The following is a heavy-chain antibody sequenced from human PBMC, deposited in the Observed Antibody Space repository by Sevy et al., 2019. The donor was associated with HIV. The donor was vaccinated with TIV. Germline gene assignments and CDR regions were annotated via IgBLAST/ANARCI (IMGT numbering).Heavy chain of an antibody. J-gene: IGHJ5*02. V-gene: IGHV3-30*02. Sequence: GGSLRLSCEVSGFNVNNYGMNWVRQAPGKGLEWVAMVPYDGSKSHYVDSVKGRFTISRDYTENTLYLQMNNLRVEDTAVYYCARDHNTGWCNWFDPWGQGTLVTVSS. CDR1: GFNVNNYG. D-gene: IGHD3-9*01. CDR2: VPYDGSKS. CDR3: ARDHNTGWCNWFDP.